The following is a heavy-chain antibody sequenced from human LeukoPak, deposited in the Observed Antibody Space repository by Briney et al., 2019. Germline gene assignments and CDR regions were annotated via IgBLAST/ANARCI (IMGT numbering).Heavy chain of an antibody. CDR3: ARTPIVVVPAAPPWQDKYYYYGMDV. J-gene: IGHJ6*02. Sequence: TSQTLSLTCAVSGGSISSGGYSWSWIRQPPGKGLEWIGYIYHSGSTYYNPSLKSRVTISVDRSKNQFSLKLSSVTAAGTAVYYCARTPIVVVPAAPPWQDKYYYYGMDVWGQGTTVTVSS. CDR2: IYHSGST. V-gene: IGHV4-30-2*01. CDR1: GGSISSGGYS. D-gene: IGHD2-2*01.